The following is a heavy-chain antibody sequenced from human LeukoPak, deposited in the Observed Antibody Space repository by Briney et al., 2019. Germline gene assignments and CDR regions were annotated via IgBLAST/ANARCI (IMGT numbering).Heavy chain of an antibody. J-gene: IGHJ5*02. CDR1: GFTVSSNY. Sequence: GGSLRLSCAASGFTVSSNYMSWVRQAPGKGLEWVSVIYSGGSTYYADSVKGRFTISRDNSKNTLYLQMNSLRAEDTAVYYCAKDLYGSGKNWFDPWGQGTLVTVSS. D-gene: IGHD3-10*01. CDR2: IYSGGST. CDR3: AKDLYGSGKNWFDP. V-gene: IGHV3-53*01.